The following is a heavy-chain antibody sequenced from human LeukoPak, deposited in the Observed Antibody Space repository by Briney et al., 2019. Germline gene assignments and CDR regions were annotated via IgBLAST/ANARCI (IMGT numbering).Heavy chain of an antibody. CDR2: INYIRTT. J-gene: IGHJ6*02. CDR1: VGSVSSGSYY. V-gene: IGHV4-61*01. Sequence: SETLSLTCTVSVGSVSSGSYYWSWIRQPPGKGLEWIGYINYIRTTDYNPSLKSRVTISLDTSKNRFSLKLSSVTAADTAMYYCARSYSSSDHYYYYGMDVWGQGTTVTVSS. CDR3: ARSYSSSDHYYYYGMDV. D-gene: IGHD6-13*01.